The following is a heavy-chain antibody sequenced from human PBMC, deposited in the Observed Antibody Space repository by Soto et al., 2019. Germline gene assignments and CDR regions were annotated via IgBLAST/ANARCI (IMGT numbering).Heavy chain of an antibody. CDR2: IYPGDSDT. J-gene: IGHJ3*02. CDR3: ARRYSGSYGRVGDAFDI. CDR1: GYSFTSYW. V-gene: IGHV5-51*01. D-gene: IGHD1-26*01. Sequence: GESLKISCNGSGYSFTSYWIGWVRQMPWKGLEWMGIIYPGDSDTRYSPSFQGQVTISADKSISTAYLQWSSLKASDTAMYYCARRYSGSYGRVGDAFDIWGQGTMVTVSS.